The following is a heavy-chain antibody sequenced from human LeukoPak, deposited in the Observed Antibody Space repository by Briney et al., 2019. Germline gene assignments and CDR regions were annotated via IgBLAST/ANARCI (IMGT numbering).Heavy chain of an antibody. V-gene: IGHV3-7*01. CDR2: IKQDGSEK. Sequence: PGGSLRLSCAASGFTFSSYEMNWVRQAPGKGLEWVANIKQDGSEKYYVDSVKGRFTISRGNAKNSLYLQMNSLRAEDTAVYYCARLKQQLVRLLSRDTTYYYYYYMDVWGKGTTVTVSS. J-gene: IGHJ6*03. D-gene: IGHD6-13*01. CDR1: GFTFSSYE. CDR3: ARLKQQLVRLLSRDTTYYYYYYMDV.